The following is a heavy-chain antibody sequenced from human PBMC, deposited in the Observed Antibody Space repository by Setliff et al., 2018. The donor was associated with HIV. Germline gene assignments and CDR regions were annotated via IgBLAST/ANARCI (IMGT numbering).Heavy chain of an antibody. J-gene: IGHJ6*02. V-gene: IGHV4-39*07. Sequence: PSETLSLTCSVSGGPITTSTYYWGWIRPPTGKGLEWIGNIYQNGTTYFNSSLTSRVTMSVDTSKNQFSLKLNSVTAADTAVYYCEAATVGETGYYGIDVWGPGTTVTVS. CDR1: GGPITTSTYY. D-gene: IGHD1-26*01. CDR2: IYQNGTT. CDR3: EAATVGETGYYGIDV.